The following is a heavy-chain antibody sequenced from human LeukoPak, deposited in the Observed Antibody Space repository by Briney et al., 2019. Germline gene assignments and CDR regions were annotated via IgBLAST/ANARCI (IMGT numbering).Heavy chain of an antibody. V-gene: IGHV3-48*03. D-gene: IGHD3-10*02. J-gene: IGHJ6*04. CDR2: ISSSGSTI. CDR3: AELGITMIGGV. CDR1: GFSFSSYG. Sequence: PGGSLRLSCAVSGFSFSSYGMSWVRQAPGKGLEWVSYISSSGSTIYYADSVKGRFTISRDNAKNSLYLQMNSLRAEDTAVYYCAELGITMIGGVWGKGTTVTISS.